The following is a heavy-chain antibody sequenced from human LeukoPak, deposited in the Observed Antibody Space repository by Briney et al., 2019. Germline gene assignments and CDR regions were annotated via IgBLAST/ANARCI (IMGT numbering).Heavy chain of an antibody. Sequence: VGSLRLFCAASGFTFSDYYMSCIRQAPGKGLESVSYISSSSSYTNYADSVKGRFTISRDNAKNSLYLQMNSPRAEDTAVYYCASHGEGRSYCYGMDVWGQGATVTVSS. J-gene: IGHJ6*02. CDR2: ISSSSSYT. CDR3: ASHGEGRSYCYGMDV. V-gene: IGHV3-11*06. CDR1: GFTFSDYY. D-gene: IGHD4-17*01.